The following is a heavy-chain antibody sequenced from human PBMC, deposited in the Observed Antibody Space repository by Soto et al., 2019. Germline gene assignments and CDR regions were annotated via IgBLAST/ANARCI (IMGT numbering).Heavy chain of an antibody. CDR1: GFTFDDYA. J-gene: IGHJ4*02. CDR2: ISWNSGSI. D-gene: IGHD3-9*01. V-gene: IGHV3-9*01. Sequence: EVQLVESGGGLVQPGRSLRLSCAASGFTFDDYAMHWVRQAPGKGLEWVSGISWNSGSIGYADSVKGRFTISRDNAKKSLYPQMNSLRAEDTALYYCARGYYDILTEDNGYFDDWGQGTMVTVST. CDR3: ARGYYDILTEDNGYFDD.